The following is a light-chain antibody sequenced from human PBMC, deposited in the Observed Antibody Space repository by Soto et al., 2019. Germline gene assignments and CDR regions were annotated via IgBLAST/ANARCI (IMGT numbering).Light chain of an antibody. CDR3: CSYSGSSTIVV. CDR2: DXX. Sequence: QSALTQPASVSGSPGQSITISCTGTSSDVGGYNFVSWYQQHPGKAPRLMILDXXXRXXXXXXXXXXSKSGNTASLTISGXQAEDEXXYYCCSYSGSSTIVVFGGGTKLTVL. J-gene: IGLJ2*01. V-gene: IGLV2-14*03. CDR1: SSDVGGYNF.